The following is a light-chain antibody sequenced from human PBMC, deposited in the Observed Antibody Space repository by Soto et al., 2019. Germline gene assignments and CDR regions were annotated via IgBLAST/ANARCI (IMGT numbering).Light chain of an antibody. CDR2: DVS. Sequence: QSALTQPRSVSGSPGQSVTISCTGTSSDVGDYNYVSWYQQHPGKAPKLMIFDVSDPPSGVPDRFSGSKSGNTASLTISGLQAEDEADYFCCSYAGSFTFLFGSGTKLTVL. J-gene: IGLJ1*01. V-gene: IGLV2-11*01. CDR1: SSDVGDYNY. CDR3: CSYAGSFTFL.